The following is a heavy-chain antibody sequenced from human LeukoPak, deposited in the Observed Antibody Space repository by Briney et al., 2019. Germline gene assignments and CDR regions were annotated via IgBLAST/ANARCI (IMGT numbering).Heavy chain of an antibody. CDR3: ARGLHIYY. J-gene: IGHJ4*02. D-gene: IGHD4-11*01. CDR1: GFTFSSYA. V-gene: IGHV4-34*01. Sequence: GSLRLSCAASGFTFSSYAMSWVRQAPGKGLEWIGEINHSGSTNYNPSLKSRVTISVDTSKNQFSLKLSSVTAADTAVYYCARGLHIYYWGQGTLVTVSS. CDR2: INHSGST.